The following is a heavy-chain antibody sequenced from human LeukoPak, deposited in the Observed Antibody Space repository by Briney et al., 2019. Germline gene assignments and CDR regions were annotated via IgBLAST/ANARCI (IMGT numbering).Heavy chain of an antibody. V-gene: IGHV3-21*01. Sequence: GGSLRLSCAASGFTFSSYSMNWVRQAPGKGLEWVSSISSSSSYIYYADSVKGRFTISRDNAKNSLYLQMNSLRAEDTAVCYCARDRNNHYDSSGYYVPSDYWGQGTLVTVSS. CDR1: GFTFSSYS. D-gene: IGHD3-22*01. CDR2: ISSSSSYI. J-gene: IGHJ4*02. CDR3: ARDRNNHYDSSGYYVPSDY.